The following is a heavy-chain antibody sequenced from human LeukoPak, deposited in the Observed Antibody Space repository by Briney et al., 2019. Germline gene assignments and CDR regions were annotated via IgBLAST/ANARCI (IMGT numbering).Heavy chain of an antibody. V-gene: IGHV3-11*04. Sequence: PGGSLRLSCAASGFTFSDYYMNWIRQAPGKGLEWVSYISSSGSTIYYADSVKGRFTISRDNAKNSLYLQMNSLRAEDTAVYYCARGLITMIVPGSEFDYWGQGTLVTVSS. CDR3: ARGLITMIVPGSEFDY. CDR2: ISSSGSTI. CDR1: GFTFSDYY. D-gene: IGHD3-22*01. J-gene: IGHJ4*02.